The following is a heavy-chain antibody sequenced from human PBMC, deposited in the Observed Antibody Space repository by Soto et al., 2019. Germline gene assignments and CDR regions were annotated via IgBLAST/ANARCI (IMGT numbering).Heavy chain of an antibody. CDR1: GYTFTSYD. Sequence: QVQLVQSGAEVKKSGASVKVSCKASGYTFTSYDINWVRQATGQGLEWMGWMNPNSGNTGYAQKFQGRVTMTRNTSISTAYMELSSLRSEDTAVYYCARPRSFYSNYGLSALDPWGQGTLVTVSS. D-gene: IGHD4-4*01. CDR2: MNPNSGNT. J-gene: IGHJ5*02. V-gene: IGHV1-8*01. CDR3: ARPRSFYSNYGLSALDP.